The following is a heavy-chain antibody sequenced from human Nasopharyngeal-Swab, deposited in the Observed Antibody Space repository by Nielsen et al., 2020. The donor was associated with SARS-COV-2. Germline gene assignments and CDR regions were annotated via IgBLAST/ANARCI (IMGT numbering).Heavy chain of an antibody. CDR1: GFTVSSNY. V-gene: IGHV3-66*01. J-gene: IGHJ6*02. Sequence: GESLKISRAASGFTVSSNYMSWVRQAPGKGLEWVSVIYSGGSTYYADSVKGRFTISRDNSKNTLYLQMNSLRAEDTAVYYCASSPYYYYGMDVWGQGTTVTVSS. CDR2: IYSGGST. CDR3: ASSPYYYYGMDV.